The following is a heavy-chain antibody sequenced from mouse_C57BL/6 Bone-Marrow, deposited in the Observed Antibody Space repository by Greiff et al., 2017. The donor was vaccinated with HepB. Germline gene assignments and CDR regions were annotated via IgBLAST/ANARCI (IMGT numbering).Heavy chain of an antibody. CDR3: ALIYYYGSSYVGYWYFDV. J-gene: IGHJ1*03. D-gene: IGHD1-1*01. Sequence: VQLQQSGPELVKPGASVKLSCKASGYTFTSYDINWVKQRPGQGLEWIGWIYPRDGSTKYNEKLKGKATLTVDTSSSTAYMELHSLTSEDSAVYFCALIYYYGSSYVGYWYFDVWGTGTTVTVSS. CDR2: IYPRDGST. CDR1: GYTFTSYD. V-gene: IGHV1-85*01.